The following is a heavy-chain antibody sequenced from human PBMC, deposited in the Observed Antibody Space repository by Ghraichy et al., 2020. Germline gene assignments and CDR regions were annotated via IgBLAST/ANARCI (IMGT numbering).Heavy chain of an antibody. J-gene: IGHJ3*02. CDR2: IYYSGST. D-gene: IGHD3-9*01. CDR3: ARHYYDILTGSHHDAFDI. Sequence: SETLSLTCTVSGGSISSYYWSWIRQPPGKGLEWIGYIYYSGSTNYNPSLKSRVTISVDTSKNQFSLKLSSVTAADTAVYYCARHYYDILTGSHHDAFDIWGQGTMVTVSS. CDR1: GGSISSYY. V-gene: IGHV4-59*01.